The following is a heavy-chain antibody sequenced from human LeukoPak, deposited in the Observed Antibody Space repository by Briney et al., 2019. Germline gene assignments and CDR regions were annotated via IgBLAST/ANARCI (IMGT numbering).Heavy chain of an antibody. CDR1: GFNFRNYE. V-gene: IGHV3-48*03. J-gene: IGHJ4*02. CDR3: ATNYYGSGSPR. Sequence: PGGSLRLSCAASGFNFRNYEMNWVRQAPGKGLEWVSYISNSGTTRQYADSVKGRFTISRDNAKNSLYLQMNSLRDDDTAVYYCATNYYGSGSPRWGQGTLVTVSS. CDR2: ISNSGTTR. D-gene: IGHD3-10*01.